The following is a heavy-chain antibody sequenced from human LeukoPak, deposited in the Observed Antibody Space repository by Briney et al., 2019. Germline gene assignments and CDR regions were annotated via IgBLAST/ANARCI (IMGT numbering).Heavy chain of an antibody. CDR3: ATSLRFLEWLPNWFDP. V-gene: IGHV1-69*04. D-gene: IGHD3-3*01. J-gene: IGHJ5*02. Sequence: SVKVSCKASGGTFSSYAISWVRQAPGQGLEWMGRIIPILGIANYAQKFPGRVTITADKSTSTAYMELSSLRSEDTAVYYCATSLRFLEWLPNWFDPWGQGTLVTVSS. CDR2: IIPILGIA. CDR1: GGTFSSYA.